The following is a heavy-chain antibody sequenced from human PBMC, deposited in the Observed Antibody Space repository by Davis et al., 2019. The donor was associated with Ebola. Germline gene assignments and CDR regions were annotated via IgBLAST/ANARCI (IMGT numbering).Heavy chain of an antibody. CDR3: ARNIAAAVWFDP. V-gene: IGHV3-7*03. CDR2: IKQDGSEK. CDR1: GFTFSSYW. D-gene: IGHD6-13*01. Sequence: GESLKISCAASGFTFSSYWMSWVRQAPGKGLEWVANIKQDGSEKYYVDSVKGRFTISRDNAKNSLYLQMNSLRAEDTAVYYCARNIAAAVWFDPWGQGTLVTVSS. J-gene: IGHJ5*02.